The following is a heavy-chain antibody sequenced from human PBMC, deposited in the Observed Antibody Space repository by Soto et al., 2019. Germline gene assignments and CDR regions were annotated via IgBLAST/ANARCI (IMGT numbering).Heavy chain of an antibody. CDR1: GGSFSGYY. CDR3: AREPLHYDSSGYYYQRLYYFDY. J-gene: IGHJ4*02. CDR2: INHSGST. V-gene: IGHV4-34*01. Sequence: SETLSLTCAVYGGSFSGYYWSWIRQPPGRGLEWIGEINHSGSTNYNPSLKSRVTISVDTSKNQFSLKLSSVTAADTAAYYCAREPLHYDSSGYYYQRLYYFDYWGQGTLVTVSS. D-gene: IGHD3-22*01.